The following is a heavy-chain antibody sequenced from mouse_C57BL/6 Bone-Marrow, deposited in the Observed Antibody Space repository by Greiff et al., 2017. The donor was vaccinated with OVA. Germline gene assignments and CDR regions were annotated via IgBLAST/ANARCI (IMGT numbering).Heavy chain of an antibody. J-gene: IGHJ3*01. CDR3: ARSPTGTFAY. CDR1: GYTFTDYY. CDR2: INPYNGGT. Sequence: VQLKESGPVLVKPGASVKMSCKASGYTFTDYYMNWVKQSHGKSLEWIGVINPYNGGTSYNQKFKGKATLTVDKSSSTAYMELNSLTSEDSAVYYCARSPTGTFAYWGQGTLVTVSA. V-gene: IGHV1-19*01. D-gene: IGHD4-1*02.